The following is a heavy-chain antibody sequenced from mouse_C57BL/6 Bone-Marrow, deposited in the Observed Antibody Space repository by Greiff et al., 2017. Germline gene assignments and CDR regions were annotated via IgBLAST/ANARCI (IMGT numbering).Heavy chain of an antibody. V-gene: IGHV1-69*01. J-gene: IGHJ4*01. Sequence: VQLQQPGAELVMPGASVKLSCKASGYTFTSYWMHWVKQRPGQGLEWIGEIDPSDSYTNYNQKFKGKSTLTVDKSSSTAYMQLSRLTSEDSAVYYCARSIYDYDERYYAMDYWGQGTSVTGSS. CDR2: IDPSDSYT. CDR1: GYTFTSYW. D-gene: IGHD2-4*01. CDR3: ARSIYDYDERYYAMDY.